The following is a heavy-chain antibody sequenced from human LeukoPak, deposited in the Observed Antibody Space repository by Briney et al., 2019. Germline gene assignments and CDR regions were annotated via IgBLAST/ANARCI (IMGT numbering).Heavy chain of an antibody. V-gene: IGHV1-18*01. CDR3: ARVGNDYVWGSYRYTYYFDY. J-gene: IGHJ4*02. Sequence: GASVKVSCKASGYTFTSYGISWVRQAPGQGLEWMGWISAYNGNTNYAQKLQGRVTMTTDTSTSTAYMELRSLRSDDTAVYYCARVGNDYVWGSYRYTYYFDYWGQGTLVTVSS. D-gene: IGHD3-16*02. CDR2: ISAYNGNT. CDR1: GYTFTSYG.